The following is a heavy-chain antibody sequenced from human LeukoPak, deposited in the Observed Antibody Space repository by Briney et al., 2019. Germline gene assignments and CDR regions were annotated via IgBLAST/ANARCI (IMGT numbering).Heavy chain of an antibody. CDR2: MNPNSGNT. CDR1: GYTFTSYD. Sequence: ASVKVSCKASGYTFTSYDINWVRPATGQGLEWMGWMNPNSGNTGYAQKFQGRVTMTRNTSISTAYMELSSLRSEDTAVYYCARSRMVRGDNWFDPWGQGTLVTVSS. J-gene: IGHJ5*02. D-gene: IGHD3-10*01. V-gene: IGHV1-8*01. CDR3: ARSRMVRGDNWFDP.